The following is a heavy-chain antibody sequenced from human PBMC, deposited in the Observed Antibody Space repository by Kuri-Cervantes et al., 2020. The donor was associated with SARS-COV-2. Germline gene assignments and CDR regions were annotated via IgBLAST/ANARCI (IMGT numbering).Heavy chain of an antibody. D-gene: IGHD2-2*01. Sequence: LRLSCTVSGGSISSGDYYWSWIRQPPGKGLEWIGYIYYSGSTYYNPSLKSRVTISVDTSKNQFSLKLSSVTAADTAVYYCARDFRPIVVVPAAENWFGPWGQGTLVTVSS. CDR2: IYYSGST. CDR1: GGSISSGDYY. CDR3: ARDFRPIVVVPAAENWFGP. V-gene: IGHV4-30-4*08. J-gene: IGHJ5*02.